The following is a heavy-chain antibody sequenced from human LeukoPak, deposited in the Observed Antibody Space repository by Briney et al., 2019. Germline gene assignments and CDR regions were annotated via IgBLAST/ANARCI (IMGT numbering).Heavy chain of an antibody. Sequence: SETLSHTCTVSGVSTNTYYYWSWIRQSPGKGLEWIGYVDYSGRTKYSPSLKSRVTISVDASRYQFSLEVTSVTAADTAVYFCATNIPTPTTSPPLGYWGQGTLVTVSS. J-gene: IGHJ4*02. D-gene: IGHD1-26*01. CDR3: ATNIPTPTTSPPLGY. CDR1: GVSTNTYYY. V-gene: IGHV4-59*12. CDR2: VDYSGRT.